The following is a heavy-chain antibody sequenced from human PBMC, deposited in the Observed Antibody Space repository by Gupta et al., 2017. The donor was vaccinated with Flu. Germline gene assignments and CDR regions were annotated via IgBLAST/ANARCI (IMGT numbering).Heavy chain of an antibody. CDR1: GFTFSSYA. V-gene: IGHV3-23*01. Sequence: EEQLLESGGGLVQPGGSLGLSCAVSGFTFSSYAMSWVRQAPWKGLEWVSAISGTGDSTYYADSVRGRLTISRDNSKNTLYLQINSLRAEDTAVYYCAKDLLRYFDRNYGMDVWGQGTTVTVSS. CDR3: AKDLLRYFDRNYGMDV. D-gene: IGHD3-9*01. J-gene: IGHJ6*02. CDR2: ISGTGDST.